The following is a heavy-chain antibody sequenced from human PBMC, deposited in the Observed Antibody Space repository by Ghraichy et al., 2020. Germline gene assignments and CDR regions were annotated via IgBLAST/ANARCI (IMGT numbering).Heavy chain of an antibody. CDR3: AKADSSGLGAFDH. J-gene: IGHJ4*02. Sequence: GGSLRLSCAASGFTFSSNAMNWVRQAPGKGLEWVSVISGPATTTYYADSVKGRFTISRDNSKNTLHLQMNNLRAEDKAIYYCAKADSSGLGAFDHWGQGTLVTVSS. CDR2: ISGPATTT. D-gene: IGHD6-19*01. V-gene: IGHV3-23*01. CDR1: GFTFSSNA.